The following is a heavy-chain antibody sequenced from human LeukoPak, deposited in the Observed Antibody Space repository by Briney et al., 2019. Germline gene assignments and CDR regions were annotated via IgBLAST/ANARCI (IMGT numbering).Heavy chain of an antibody. V-gene: IGHV3-23*01. Sequence: SGGSLRLSCSASGFTFSSHAMSWVRQAPGKGLEWVSGTSGDGDSRYYAESVRGRFTISRDNSKNTLYLQMNSLRAEDTAVYYCAKAPPIFGVVYFDYWGQGTLVTVSS. CDR2: TSGDGDSR. CDR1: GFTFSSHA. CDR3: AKAPPIFGVVYFDY. D-gene: IGHD3-3*01. J-gene: IGHJ4*02.